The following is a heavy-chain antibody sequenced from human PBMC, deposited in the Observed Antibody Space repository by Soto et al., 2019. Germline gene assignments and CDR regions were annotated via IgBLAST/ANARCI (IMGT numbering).Heavy chain of an antibody. Sequence: QVQLVQSGAEVKKPGASVKVSCKASGYTFTSYGISWVRQAPGQGLEWMGWISAYNGNTNYAQKLQGRVTMTTDTSTSTAHMELRSLRSDDTAVYYCARDTKTTMVRGVISNWFDPWGQGTLVTVSS. CDR3: ARDTKTTMVRGVISNWFDP. CDR2: ISAYNGNT. CDR1: GYTFTSYG. V-gene: IGHV1-18*01. D-gene: IGHD3-10*01. J-gene: IGHJ5*02.